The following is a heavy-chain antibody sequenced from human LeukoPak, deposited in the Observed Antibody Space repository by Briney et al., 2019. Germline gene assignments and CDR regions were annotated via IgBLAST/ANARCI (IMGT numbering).Heavy chain of an antibody. D-gene: IGHD2-2*01. J-gene: IGHJ4*02. CDR2: NKPNSGDT. Sequence: ASVMVSCKASGYTFTGYYIHWVRQAPGQGLEWMGWNKPNSGDTRYAQKFQGRVTMTRDTSISTVYMELSGLRSDDTAVYYCARYCTTATCSEGDVYWGQGTLVTVPS. CDR1: GYTFTGYY. CDR3: ARYCTTATCSEGDVY. V-gene: IGHV1-2*02.